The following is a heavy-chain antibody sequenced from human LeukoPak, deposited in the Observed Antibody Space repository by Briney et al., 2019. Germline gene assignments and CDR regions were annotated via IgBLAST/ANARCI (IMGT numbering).Heavy chain of an antibody. CDR3: ARDGPSYCSSTSCYSRCLDY. D-gene: IGHD2-2*01. Sequence: ASVKVSCKASGYTFTGYYMHWVRQAPGQGLEWMGGISAYNGNTNYAQKLQGRVTMTTDTSTSTAYMELRSLRSDDTAVYYCARDGPSYCSSTSCYSRCLDYWGQGTLVTVSS. CDR2: ISAYNGNT. J-gene: IGHJ4*02. V-gene: IGHV1-18*04. CDR1: GYTFTGYY.